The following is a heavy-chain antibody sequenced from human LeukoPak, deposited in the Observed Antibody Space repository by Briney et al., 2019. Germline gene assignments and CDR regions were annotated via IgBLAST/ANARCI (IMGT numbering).Heavy chain of an antibody. Sequence: SETLSLTCTVSGGSISSYYWSWIRQPAGKGLEWIGRIYTSGSTNYNPSLKSRVTMSVDTSKNQFSLKLSSVTAADTAVYYCASRTTYYDFWSGYYPDYWGQGTLVTVSS. CDR3: ASRTTYYDFWSGYYPDY. J-gene: IGHJ4*02. CDR2: IYTSGST. D-gene: IGHD3-3*01. V-gene: IGHV4-4*07. CDR1: GGSISSYY.